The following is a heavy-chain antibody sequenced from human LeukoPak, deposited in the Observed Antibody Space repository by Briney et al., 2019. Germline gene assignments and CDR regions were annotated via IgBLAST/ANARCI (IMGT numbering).Heavy chain of an antibody. D-gene: IGHD3-22*01. CDR3: ARDYYDSSGFGDY. J-gene: IGHJ4*02. CDR2: IIPILGIA. Sequence: SVKVSCKASGGTFSSYAISWVRQAPGQGLEWMGRIIPILGIANYAQKFQGRVTITADKSTSTAYMGLSSLRSEDTAVYYCARDYYDSSGFGDYWGQGTLVTVSS. V-gene: IGHV1-69*04. CDR1: GGTFSSYA.